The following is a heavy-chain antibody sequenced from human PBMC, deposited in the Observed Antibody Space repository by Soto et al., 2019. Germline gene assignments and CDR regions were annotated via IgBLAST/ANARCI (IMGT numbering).Heavy chain of an antibody. CDR2: IYHSGST. D-gene: IGHD2-2*01. Sequence: ASETLCVTWAVAGGTLGGDGDSWSWIRQPPGKGLEWIGYIYHSGSTYYNPSLKSRVTISVDRSKNQFSLKLSSVTAADTAVYYCARVPDRWGQGTLVTSPQ. J-gene: IGHJ5*02. CDR3: ARVPDR. CDR1: GGTLGGDGDS. V-gene: IGHV4-30-2*01.